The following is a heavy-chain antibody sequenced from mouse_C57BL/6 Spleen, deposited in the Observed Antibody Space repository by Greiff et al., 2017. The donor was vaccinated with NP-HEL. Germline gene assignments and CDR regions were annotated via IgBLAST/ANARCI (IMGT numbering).Heavy chain of an antibody. CDR3: APYGSHVNWYFDV. V-gene: IGHV8-8*01. CDR1: GFSLSTFGMG. J-gene: IGHJ1*03. CDR2: IWWDDDK. D-gene: IGHD1-1*01. Sequence: QVTLKVSGPGILQPSQSLSLTCSFSGFSLSTFGMGVGWIRQPSGKGLEWLAHIWWDDDKYYNPALKSRLTISKDTSKNQVVLKSANVDTADTATYYCAPYGSHVNWYFDVWGTGTTVTVSS.